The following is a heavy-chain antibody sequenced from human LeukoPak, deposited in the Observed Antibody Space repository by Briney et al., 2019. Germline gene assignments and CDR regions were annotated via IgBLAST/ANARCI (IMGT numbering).Heavy chain of an antibody. CDR3: AKESRDYGDY. J-gene: IGHJ4*02. CDR1: GFTFSSYG. CDR2: ISGSGGST. D-gene: IGHD5/OR15-5a*01. V-gene: IGHV3-23*01. Sequence: PGGSLRLSCAASGFTFSSYGMSWVRQAPGKGLELVSDISGSGGSTYYADSVKGRFTISRDNSKNTLYLQMNGLRAEDTAVYYCAKESRDYGDYFFQGTLVAIAS.